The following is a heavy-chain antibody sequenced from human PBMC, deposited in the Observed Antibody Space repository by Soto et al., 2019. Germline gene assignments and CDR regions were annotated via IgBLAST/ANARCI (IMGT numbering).Heavy chain of an antibody. CDR2: IYSGGGT. V-gene: IGHV3-53*01. D-gene: IGHD3-10*01. Sequence: GGSLRLSCAASGFTVSSNYMSWVRQAPGKGLEWVSVIYSGGGTYYADSVKGRFTISRDNSKNTLYLQMNSLRAEDTAVYYCARDQGLSYYYYYGMDVWGQGTTVTVSS. CDR3: ARDQGLSYYYYYGMDV. J-gene: IGHJ6*02. CDR1: GFTVSSNY.